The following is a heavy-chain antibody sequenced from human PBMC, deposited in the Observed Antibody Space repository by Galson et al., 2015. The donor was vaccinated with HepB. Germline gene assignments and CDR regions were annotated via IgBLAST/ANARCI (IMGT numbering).Heavy chain of an antibody. D-gene: IGHD3-16*01. CDR3: ARGAVGPLNLGGNYYFFFYMDV. CDR1: GYTFIGYH. CDR2: INPNSGDT. V-gene: IGHV1-2*02. J-gene: IGHJ6*03. Sequence: SVKVSCKASGYTFIGYHMNWVRQAPGQGLEWMGWINPNSGDTKYEQKFQGRVTMTRDTSISTTYMELSGLRSDDTAVYYCARGAVGPLNLGGNYYFFFYMDVWGKGTTVTVSS.